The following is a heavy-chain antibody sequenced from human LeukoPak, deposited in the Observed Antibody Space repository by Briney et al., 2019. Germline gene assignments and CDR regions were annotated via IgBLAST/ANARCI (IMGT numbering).Heavy chain of an antibody. CDR3: ARVGEGAAKD. D-gene: IGHD1-26*01. CDR2: IYSGGST. V-gene: IGHV3-53*01. J-gene: IGHJ4*02. CDR1: GFTFSSYS. Sequence: GGSLRLSCTASGFTFSSYSLNWVRQAPGKGLEWVSVIYSGGSTYYADSVKGRFTISRDNSKNTLYLQMNSLRVEDTAVYYCARVGEGAAKDWGQGTLVTVSS.